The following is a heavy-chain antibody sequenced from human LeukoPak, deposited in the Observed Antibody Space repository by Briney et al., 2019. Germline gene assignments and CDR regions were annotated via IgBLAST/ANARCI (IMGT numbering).Heavy chain of an antibody. CDR2: IYYNGSP. Sequence: PSETLSLTCTVSGGSVTSYYWSWIREPPGKGLEWIGYIYYNGSPKYSPSLNSRVTISVDTSKNQFSLKLSSVTAADTAVYYCARENEYYYDSSGWARNAFDIWGQGTMVTFSS. V-gene: IGHV4-59*02. CDR1: GGSVTSYY. J-gene: IGHJ3*02. D-gene: IGHD3-22*01. CDR3: ARENEYYYDSSGWARNAFDI.